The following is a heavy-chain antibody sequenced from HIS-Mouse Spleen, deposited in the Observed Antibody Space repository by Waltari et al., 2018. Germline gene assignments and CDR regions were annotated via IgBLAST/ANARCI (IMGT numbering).Heavy chain of an antibody. CDR1: GFTLRSHA. D-gene: IGHD1-1*01. CDR3: ARDVVRNVFDY. Sequence: QVQLVESGGGVVQPGRSLRLSCAASGFTLRSHAMHWFRQAPGKGLVWVAVISYDESNKYYADSVKGRFTISRDNSKNTLYLQMNSLRAEDTAVYYCARDVVRNVFDYWGQGTLVTVSS. J-gene: IGHJ4*02. V-gene: IGHV3-30*04. CDR2: ISYDESNK.